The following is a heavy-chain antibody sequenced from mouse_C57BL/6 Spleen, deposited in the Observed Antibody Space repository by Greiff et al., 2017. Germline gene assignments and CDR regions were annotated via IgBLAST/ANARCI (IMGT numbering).Heavy chain of an antibody. Sequence: QVQLQQPGTELVKPGASVKLSCKASGYTFTSYWMHWVKQRPGQGLEWIGDINPSNGGTSYNEKFKGKATLTVDKSSSTAYMQLSSLTSEDSAVXYCSRQRDYDGTPYYCDYWGKGTTLTVSS. J-gene: IGHJ2*01. D-gene: IGHD2-1*01. V-gene: IGHV1-53*01. CDR3: SRQRDYDGTPYYCDY. CDR2: INPSNGGT. CDR1: GYTFTSYW.